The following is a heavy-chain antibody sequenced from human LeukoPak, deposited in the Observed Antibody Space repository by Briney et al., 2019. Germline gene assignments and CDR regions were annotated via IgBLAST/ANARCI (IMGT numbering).Heavy chain of an antibody. V-gene: IGHV5-51*01. CDR1: GYSFTSYW. J-gene: IGHJ4*02. D-gene: IGHD2-15*01. CDR3: ARLRYCSGGSCYGDY. CDR2: IFPGDSDT. Sequence: GESLKISCKGSGYSFTSYWIGWVRQMPGKGLEWMGIIFPGDSDTRYSPSFPGQVTISGDKSISTAYLQWSSLKASDTAIYYCARLRYCSGGSCYGDYWGQGTLLTVSS.